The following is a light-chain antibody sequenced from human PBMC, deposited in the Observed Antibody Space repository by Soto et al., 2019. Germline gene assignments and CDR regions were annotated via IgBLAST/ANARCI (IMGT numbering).Light chain of an antibody. CDR1: SSNIGSNY. CDR2: RNN. V-gene: IGLV1-47*01. J-gene: IGLJ2*01. Sequence: QSVLTQPPSASGTPGQRVTISCSGNSSNIGSNYVYCYQQLPGTAPKLLIYRNNQRPSGVPDRFSGSKSGPSASLAISGVRSEDEADYYCTAWDDTLRGPLFGGGTQLTVL. CDR3: TAWDDTLRGPL.